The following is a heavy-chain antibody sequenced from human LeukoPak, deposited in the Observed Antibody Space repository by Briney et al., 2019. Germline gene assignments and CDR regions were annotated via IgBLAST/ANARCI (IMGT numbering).Heavy chain of an antibody. V-gene: IGHV4-31*03. CDR2: IYYSGST. Sequence: SETLSLTCTVSGGSISSGGYYWGWIRQHPGKGLEWIGYIYYSGSTYYNPSLKSRVTISVDTSKNQFSLKLSSVTAADTAVYYCASGLNVGSWYWGNSWYYYYGMDVWGQGTTVTVSS. CDR3: ASGLNVGSWYWGNSWYYYYGMDV. D-gene: IGHD6-13*01. CDR1: GGSISSGGYY. J-gene: IGHJ6*02.